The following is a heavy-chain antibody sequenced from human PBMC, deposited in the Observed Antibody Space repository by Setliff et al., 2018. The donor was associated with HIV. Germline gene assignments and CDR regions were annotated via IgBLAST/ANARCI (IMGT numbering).Heavy chain of an antibody. J-gene: IGHJ4*02. D-gene: IGHD5-18*01. Sequence: ASVTVSCKASGYTFTNYYMHWVRQAPGQGLEWMGWINPNSGGTNYAQKFQGRVTMTRDTSISTAYMELSRLRSDDTAVYYCARTLPQYTNLFDYWGQGTLVTVSS. CDR1: GYTFTNYY. CDR3: ARTLPQYTNLFDY. V-gene: IGHV1-2*02. CDR2: INPNSGGT.